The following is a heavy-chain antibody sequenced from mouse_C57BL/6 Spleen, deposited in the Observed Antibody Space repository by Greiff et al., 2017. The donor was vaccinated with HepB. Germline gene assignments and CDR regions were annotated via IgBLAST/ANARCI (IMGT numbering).Heavy chain of an antibody. CDR3: TRDGGSSYGFDY. CDR2: ISSGGDYI. Sequence: EVKLEESGEGLVKPGGSLKLSCAASGFTFSSYAMSWVRQTPEKRLEWVAYISSGGDYIYYADTVKGRFTISRDNARNTLYLQMSSLKSEDTAMYYCTRDGGSSYGFDYWGQGTTLTVSS. CDR1: GFTFSSYA. D-gene: IGHD1-1*01. J-gene: IGHJ2*01. V-gene: IGHV5-9-1*02.